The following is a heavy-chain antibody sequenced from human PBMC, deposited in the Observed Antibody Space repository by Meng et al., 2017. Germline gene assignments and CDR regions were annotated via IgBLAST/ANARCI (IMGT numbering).Heavy chain of an antibody. Sequence: GESLKISCAASGFTFSSYAMSWVRQAPGKGLEWVSAISGSGGSTYYADSVKGRFTISRDNSKNTLYLQMNSLRAEDTAVYYCAKDRGDIGAVAGYFDYWGQGTLVTVSS. CDR3: AKDRGDIGAVAGYFDY. CDR2: ISGSGGST. V-gene: IGHV3-23*01. CDR1: GFTFSSYA. D-gene: IGHD6-19*01. J-gene: IGHJ4*02.